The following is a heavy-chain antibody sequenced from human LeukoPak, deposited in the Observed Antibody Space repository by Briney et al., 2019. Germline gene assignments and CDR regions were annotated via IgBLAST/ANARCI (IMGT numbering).Heavy chain of an antibody. CDR2: ISAYNGNT. J-gene: IGHJ4*02. V-gene: IGHV1-18*01. CDR1: GYTFTNYG. Sequence: ASVKPSCKTSGYTFTNYGISWVRQAPGQGLEWMGWISAYNGNTDYAQNLQGRVTMTTDTSTSTAYMELRSLRSDDTAVYYCARDQSLVAYSSTWFDYWGQGTLVTVSS. CDR3: ARDQSLVAYSSTWFDY. D-gene: IGHD6-13*01.